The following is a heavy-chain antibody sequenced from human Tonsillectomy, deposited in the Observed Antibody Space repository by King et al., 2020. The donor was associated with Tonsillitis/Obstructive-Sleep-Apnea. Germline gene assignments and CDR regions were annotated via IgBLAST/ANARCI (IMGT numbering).Heavy chain of an antibody. CDR2: ISGSGGNT. CDR1: GFTFNTYA. CDR3: AKDSVLQFLEWFGDGAFDI. D-gene: IGHD3-3*01. J-gene: IGHJ3*02. V-gene: IGHV3-23*04. Sequence: VQLVESGGGLVQPGGSLRLSCAASGFTFNTYAMSWVRQAPGKGLRWVSSISGSGGNTYYADSVTGRFTISRDNSNNTVFLQMNSLRAEDTAVYFCAKDSVLQFLEWFGDGAFDIWGQGTMVTVSS.